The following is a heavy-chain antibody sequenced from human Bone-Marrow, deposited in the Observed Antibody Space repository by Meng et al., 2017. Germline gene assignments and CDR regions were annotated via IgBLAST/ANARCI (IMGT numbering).Heavy chain of an antibody. D-gene: IGHD3-22*01. J-gene: IGHJ4*02. V-gene: IGHV4-38-2*01. Sequence: SETLSLTCAVSGYSISSGYYWGWIRQPPGKGLEWIESIYHSGSTYYNPSLKSRVTISVDTSKNQFSLKLSSVTAADTAVYYCARGHYDSSGPNFDYWGQGTLVTVSS. CDR2: IYHSGST. CDR1: GYSISSGYY. CDR3: ARGHYDSSGPNFDY.